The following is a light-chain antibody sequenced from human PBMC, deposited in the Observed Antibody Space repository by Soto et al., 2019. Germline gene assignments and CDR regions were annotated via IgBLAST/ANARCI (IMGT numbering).Light chain of an antibody. CDR1: QSLLYSNGYNY. CDR2: LAF. Sequence: DIVMTQSPISLPVTPGEPASISCRSSQSLLYSNGYNYLDWDLQKPGQSPPLLIYLAFNRSSGVPDRLGGSGSGTDFTLKISRVEAEDVGVYYCMRALQTPRTLGQRTKLEIK. J-gene: IGKJ2*02. V-gene: IGKV2-28*01. CDR3: MRALQTPRT.